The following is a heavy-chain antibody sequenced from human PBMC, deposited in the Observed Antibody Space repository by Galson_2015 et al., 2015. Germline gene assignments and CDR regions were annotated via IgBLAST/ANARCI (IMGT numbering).Heavy chain of an antibody. D-gene: IGHD2-2*01. CDR3: ARVPIYCSSTSCYFDY. J-gene: IGHJ4*02. V-gene: IGHV1-18*01. CDR1: GYTFTSYG. CDR2: ISAYNGNT. Sequence: SCKASGYTFTSYGISWVRQAPGQGLEWMGWISAYNGNTNYAQKLQGRVTMTTDTSTSTAYMELRSLRSDDTAVYYCARVPIYCSSTSCYFDYWGQGTLVTVSS.